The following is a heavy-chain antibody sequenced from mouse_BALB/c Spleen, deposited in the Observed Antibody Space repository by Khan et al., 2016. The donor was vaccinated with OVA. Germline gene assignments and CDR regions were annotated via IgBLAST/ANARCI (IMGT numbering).Heavy chain of an antibody. CDR1: GYTFSTYW. CDR3: ARDRIDY. V-gene: IGHV1-7*01. J-gene: IGHJ2*01. CDR2: INPTSGYT. Sequence: QIQLVQSGAELAKPGASVKMSCKASGYTFSTYWMHWVKQRPGQGLEWIGYINPTSGYTDYNEKFKDKATLSADKSSSTAYTQLSSLTSEDSAVYYCARDRIDYGGQGTTRTVSS.